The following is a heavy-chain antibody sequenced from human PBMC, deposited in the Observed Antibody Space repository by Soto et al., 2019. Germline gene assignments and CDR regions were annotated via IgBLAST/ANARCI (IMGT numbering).Heavy chain of an antibody. CDR2: ISGKNGNT. D-gene: IGHD2-15*01. J-gene: IGHJ6*02. Sequence: QFQLVQSGVEVKKPGASVKVSCKASGYTFISPGRRWVLQSPGHGLAWMGWISGKNGNTNYAQKLQGMVTWTTDTSTSTAYKKPGSLRSADTAVYDCAVVSSAIVVVPDYGMDVWGQGTTVTVSS. CDR1: GYTFISPG. CDR3: AVVSSAIVVVPDYGMDV. V-gene: IGHV1-18*04.